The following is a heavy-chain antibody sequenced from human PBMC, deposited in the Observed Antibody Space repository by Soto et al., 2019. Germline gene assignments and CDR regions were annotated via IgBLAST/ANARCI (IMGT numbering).Heavy chain of an antibody. J-gene: IGHJ4*02. CDR1: GFSLSARPVA. D-gene: IGHD1-1*01. CDR3: VHRAGIDGNWNGGYFDY. CDR2: IYWDHDK. Sequence: QITLRESGPTRVKPTQTLTLTSTFSGFSLSARPVAVGWIRQPPGKALERLALIYWDHDKRYSPSLMSRLTISKDTSKNQVVLTMTNMDPLDTAIYYCVHRAGIDGNWNGGYFDYWGQGALVTVSS. V-gene: IGHV2-5*02.